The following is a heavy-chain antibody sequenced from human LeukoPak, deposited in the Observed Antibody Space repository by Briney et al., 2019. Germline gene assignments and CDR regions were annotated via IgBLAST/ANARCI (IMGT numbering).Heavy chain of an antibody. Sequence: GGSLRLSCAASGFTFSGFGMHWVRQAPGKGLQWVAVISSDGSNKFYADSVAGRFTISRDNSKNTVVLQMSSLRPEATAVYFCGTEGGARGVDTVRYEYWGQGTLVTVSS. CDR2: ISSDGSNK. CDR1: GFTFSGFG. V-gene: IGHV3-30*03. J-gene: IGHJ1*01. CDR3: GTEGGARGVDTVRYEY. D-gene: IGHD2-8*02.